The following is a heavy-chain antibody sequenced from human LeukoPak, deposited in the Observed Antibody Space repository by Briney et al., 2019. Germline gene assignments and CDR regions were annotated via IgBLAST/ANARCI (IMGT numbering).Heavy chain of an antibody. CDR3: ARDRVGATIGY. D-gene: IGHD1-26*01. V-gene: IGHV3-7*01. Sequence: PGGSLRLSCAASGFTFSSYWMSRVRQAPGKGLEWVANIKQDGSEKYYVDSVKGRFTISRDNAKNSLYLQMNSLRAEDTAVYYCARDRVGATIGYWGQGTLVTVSS. J-gene: IGHJ4*02. CDR2: IKQDGSEK. CDR1: GFTFSSYW.